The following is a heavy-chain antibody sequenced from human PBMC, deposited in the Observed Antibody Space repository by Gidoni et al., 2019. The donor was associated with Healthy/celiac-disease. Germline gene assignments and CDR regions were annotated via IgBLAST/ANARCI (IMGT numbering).Heavy chain of an antibody. Sequence: EVQLVESGGGLVQPGRSLRISCTASGFTFGDYAMSWFRQAPGQGLEWVGFIRSKAYGGTTEYAASVKGRFTISRDDSKSIAYLQMNSLKTEDTAVYYCTRALMITFGGVAYYFDYWGQGTLVTVSS. J-gene: IGHJ4*02. D-gene: IGHD3-16*01. CDR1: GFTFGDYA. V-gene: IGHV3-49*03. CDR2: IRSKAYGGTT. CDR3: TRALMITFGGVAYYFDY.